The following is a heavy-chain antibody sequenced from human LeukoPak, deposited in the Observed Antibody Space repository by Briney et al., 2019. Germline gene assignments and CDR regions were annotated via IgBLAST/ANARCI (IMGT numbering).Heavy chain of an antibody. CDR1: GFTFSSYG. CDR3: AKDQSVVTAIWGGDY. J-gene: IGHJ4*02. D-gene: IGHD2-21*02. Sequence: GGSLRLSCAASGFTFSSYGMHWVRQAPGKGLEWVAFIRYDGSNKYYADSVKGRFTISRDNSKNTLYLQMNSLRAEDTAVYYCAKDQSVVTAIWGGDYWGQGTLVTVSS. V-gene: IGHV3-30*02. CDR2: IRYDGSNK.